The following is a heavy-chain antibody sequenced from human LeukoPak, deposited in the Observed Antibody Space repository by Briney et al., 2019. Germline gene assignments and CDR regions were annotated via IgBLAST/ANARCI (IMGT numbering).Heavy chain of an antibody. J-gene: IGHJ3*02. CDR3: ARDRLTNDAFDI. V-gene: IGHV3-74*01. D-gene: IGHD2-8*01. CDR2: INSDGSGT. Sequence: GGSLRLSCAASGFTFNSYWMHWVRQAPGKGLVWVSRINSDGSGTSDADFVKGRFTISRDNSKNTLYLQMNSLRAEDTAMYYCARDRLTNDAFDIWGQGTMVTVSS. CDR1: GFTFNSYW.